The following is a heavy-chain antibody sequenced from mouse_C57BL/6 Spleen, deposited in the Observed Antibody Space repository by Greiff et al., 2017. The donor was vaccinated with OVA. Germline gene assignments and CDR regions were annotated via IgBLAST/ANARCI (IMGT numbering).Heavy chain of an antibody. Sequence: VQLQQPGAELVRPGSSVKLSCKASGYTFTSYWMHWVKQRPIQGLEWIGNIDPSDSETHYNQKFKDKATLTVDKSSSTAYMQLSSLTSEDSAVYYCARGATGVAEGAMDYWGQGTSVTVSS. CDR3: ARGATGVAEGAMDY. D-gene: IGHD1-1*01. CDR2: IDPSDSET. CDR1: GYTFTSYW. J-gene: IGHJ4*01. V-gene: IGHV1-52*01.